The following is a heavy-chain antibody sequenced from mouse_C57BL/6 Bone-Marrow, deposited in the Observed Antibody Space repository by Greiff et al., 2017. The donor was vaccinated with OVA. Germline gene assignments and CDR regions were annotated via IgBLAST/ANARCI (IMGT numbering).Heavy chain of an antibody. CDR2: IWSGGST. CDR3: ARNGTVCLDY. D-gene: IGHD4-1*01. Sequence: VQLQQSGPGLVQPSQCLSISCTASGFSLTSYGVHWVRQSPGKGLEWLGVIWSGGSTDYNAAFISRLSISKDNSKSQFFFKMNRLQADDTAIYYCARNGTVCLDYWGQGTTLTVSS. J-gene: IGHJ2*01. V-gene: IGHV2-2*01. CDR1: GFSLTSYG.